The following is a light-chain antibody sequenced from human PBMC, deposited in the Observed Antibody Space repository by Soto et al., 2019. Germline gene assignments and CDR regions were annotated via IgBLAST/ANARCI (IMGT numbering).Light chain of an antibody. J-gene: IGLJ2*01. CDR2: DVS. V-gene: IGLV2-14*03. CDR3: SSDTTLGAVV. CDR1: SCNVGGYNY. Sequence: QSVLTQPPSVSGSPGQSITISCTGSSCNVGGYNYVSWYQQPPGTAPKLMIYDVSNRPSGAARLFSGYNSASTAPPIISGQQHDEAAHYRCSSDTTLGAVVFGGGTKLTVL.